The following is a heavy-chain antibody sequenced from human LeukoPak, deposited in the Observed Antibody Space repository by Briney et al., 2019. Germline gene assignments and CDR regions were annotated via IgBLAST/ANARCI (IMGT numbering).Heavy chain of an antibody. V-gene: IGHV4-31*03. CDR2: IYYSGNT. D-gene: IGHD4-17*01. J-gene: IGHJ4*02. CDR1: GGSISSGGYY. CDR3: ASGMTTVTSPFDY. Sequence: SETLSLTCTVSGGSISSGGYYWSWIRQHPGKGLERIGYIYYSGNTYYNPSLKSRVTISVDTSKNQFSLKLSSVTAADTAVYYCASGMTTVTSPFDYWGQGTLVTVSS.